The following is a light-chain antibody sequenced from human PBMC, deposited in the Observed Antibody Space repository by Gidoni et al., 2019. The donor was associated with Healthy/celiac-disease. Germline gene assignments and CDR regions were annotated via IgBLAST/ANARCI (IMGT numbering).Light chain of an antibody. CDR1: SSDVGGYNY. Sequence: QSALTQPASVSGSPGQSITISCTGTSSDVGGYNYVSWYQQHPGKAPKLMIYDVSNRPSGVANRFSGSKSGNTASLTISGLQAEDEADYYCSSYTSSSTPHVVFGGGTKLTVL. CDR3: SSYTSSSTPHVV. J-gene: IGLJ2*01. CDR2: DVS. V-gene: IGLV2-14*03.